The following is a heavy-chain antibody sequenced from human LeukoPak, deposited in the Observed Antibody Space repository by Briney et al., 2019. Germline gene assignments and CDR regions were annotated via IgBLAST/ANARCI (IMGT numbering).Heavy chain of an antibody. CDR3: ARCADGDYGGFLDYSYGMDV. J-gene: IGHJ6*02. CDR1: GGSTTSYY. V-gene: IGHV4-4*07. CDR2: ISTSGST. Sequence: SETLSLTCTVSGGSTTSYYWSWIRQPAGKGLEWIGRISTSGSTNYNPSLKSRVTMSTDSSRTQFSLKLSSVTAADTAVYYCARCADGDYGGFLDYSYGMDVWGQGTTVTVSS. D-gene: IGHD4-17*01.